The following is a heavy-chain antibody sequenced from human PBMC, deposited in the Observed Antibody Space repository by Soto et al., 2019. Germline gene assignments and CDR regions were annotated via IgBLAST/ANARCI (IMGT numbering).Heavy chain of an antibody. Sequence: PSETLSLTCTVSGGSISSYYWSWIRQPPGKGLEWIGYIYYSGSTNYNPSLKSRVTISVDTSKNQFSLELSSVTAADTAVFYCARGSGWFEHWFDPWGQGTLVTVSS. D-gene: IGHD6-19*01. CDR1: GGSISSYY. J-gene: IGHJ5*02. CDR3: ARGSGWFEHWFDP. CDR2: IYYSGST. V-gene: IGHV4-59*01.